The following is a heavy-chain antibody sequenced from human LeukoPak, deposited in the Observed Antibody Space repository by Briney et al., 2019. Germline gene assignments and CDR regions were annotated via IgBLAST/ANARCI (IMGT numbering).Heavy chain of an antibody. J-gene: IGHJ6*03. D-gene: IGHD3-22*01. CDR1: GYRFTSYW. V-gene: IGHV5-51*01. CDR2: IYPGDSDT. Sequence: GESLKISCKGSGYRFTSYWIGWVRQMPGKGLEGVRIIYPGDSDTRYSPSFQGQVTISADKSISTAYLQWSSLKASDTAMYYCARNYYDSSGYSAYYYYYMDVWGKGTTVTVSS. CDR3: ARNYYDSSGYSAYYYYYMDV.